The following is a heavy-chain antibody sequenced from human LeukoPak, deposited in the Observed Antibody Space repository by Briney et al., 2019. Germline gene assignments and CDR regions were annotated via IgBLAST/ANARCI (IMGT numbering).Heavy chain of an antibody. V-gene: IGHV4-59*11. CDR2: IYYSGST. Sequence: SETVSLTCTVSGGSISSHYCSWIRQPPGKGLEWIGYIYYSGSTNYNPSLKSRVTISVDTSKNQFSLKLRSVTAADTAVYYCARDRGDYGGYYYYGMDVWGQGTTVTVSS. J-gene: IGHJ6*02. CDR1: GGSISSHY. D-gene: IGHD4-17*01. CDR3: ARDRGDYGGYYYYGMDV.